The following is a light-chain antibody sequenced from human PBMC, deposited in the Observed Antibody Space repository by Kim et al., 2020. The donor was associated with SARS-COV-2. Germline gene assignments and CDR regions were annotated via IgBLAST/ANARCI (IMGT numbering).Light chain of an antibody. Sequence: QSVLTQPPSASGSPGQSVTISCTGTSSDVGGYNYVSWYQQHPGKAPKLMIYEVSKRPSRVPDRFSGSKSGNTASLTVSGLQAEDEADYYCSSYAGSLVFGGGTQLTVL. CDR2: EVS. CDR3: SSYAGSLV. CDR1: SSDVGGYNY. V-gene: IGLV2-8*01. J-gene: IGLJ2*01.